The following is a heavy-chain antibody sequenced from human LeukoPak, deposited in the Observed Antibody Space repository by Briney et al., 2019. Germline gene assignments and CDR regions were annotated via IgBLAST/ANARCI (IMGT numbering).Heavy chain of an antibody. V-gene: IGHV4-61*02. J-gene: IGHJ6*03. Sequence: PSETLSLTCTVSGDSISSGDYYWSWIRQPAGKGLEWIGRISSSGSTNYNPSLWSRVTISLDTANNHFSLTLTSVTAADTAIYYCARGLGGASYYMDVWGKGTTVTISS. CDR2: ISSSGST. CDR3: ARGLGGASYYMDV. CDR1: GDSISSGDYY. D-gene: IGHD3-9*01.